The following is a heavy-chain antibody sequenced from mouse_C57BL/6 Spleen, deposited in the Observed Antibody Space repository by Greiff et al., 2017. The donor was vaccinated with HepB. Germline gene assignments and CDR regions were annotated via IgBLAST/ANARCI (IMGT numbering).Heavy chain of an antibody. CDR1: GYAFTNYL. Sequence: QVQLQQSGAELVRPGTSVKVSCKASGYAFTNYLIEWVKQRPGQGLEWMGVINPGSGGTNYNEKFKGKATLTAYKSSSTAYMQLSSLTSKISAVYFCVRARGNYDYAMDYWGQVTSVTVSS. J-gene: IGHJ4*01. CDR2: INPGSGGT. D-gene: IGHD2-1*01. CDR3: VRARGNYDYAMDY. V-gene: IGHV1-54*01.